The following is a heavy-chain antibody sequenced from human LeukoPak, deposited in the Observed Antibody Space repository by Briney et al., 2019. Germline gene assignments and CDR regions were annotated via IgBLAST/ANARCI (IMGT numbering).Heavy chain of an antibody. CDR1: GGTFSSYA. J-gene: IGHJ6*03. CDR2: IIPIFGTA. CDR3: ARDRADIVVVPAGAYYYYMDV. V-gene: IGHV1-69*13. Sequence: SVKVSCKASGGTFSSYAISWVRQAPGQGLEWMGGIIPIFGTANYAQKFQGRVTITADESTSTAYMELSSLRSEDTAVYYCARDRADIVVVPAGAYYYYMDVWGKGTTVTISS. D-gene: IGHD2-2*01.